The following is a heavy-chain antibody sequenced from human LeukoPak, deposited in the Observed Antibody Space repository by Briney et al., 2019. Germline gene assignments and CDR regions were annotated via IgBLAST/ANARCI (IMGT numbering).Heavy chain of an antibody. CDR3: AKSPDVAGTGRFDY. V-gene: IGHV3-21*04. D-gene: IGHD6-19*01. Sequence: GGSLRLSCAASGFAFSRSSMNWVRQAPGKGLEWVSSISGGGTYILYADSVKGRFTISRDDAKNSLYPQMNSLRAEDTAVYYCAKSPDVAGTGRFDYWGQGTLVTVSS. J-gene: IGHJ4*02. CDR1: GFAFSRSS. CDR2: ISGGGTYI.